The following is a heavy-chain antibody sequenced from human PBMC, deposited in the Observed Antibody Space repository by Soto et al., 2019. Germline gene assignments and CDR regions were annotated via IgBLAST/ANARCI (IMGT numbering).Heavy chain of an antibody. CDR2: IYYSGST. J-gene: IGHJ6*02. V-gene: IGHV4-59*01. CDR1: GGSISSYY. CDR3: VRDRGYPETYVIDG. D-gene: IGHD3-10*01. Sequence: SETLSLTCTVSGGSISSYYWSWIRQPPGKGLEWIGYIYYSGSTNYNPSLKSRVTISVDTSKNQFSLKLSSVTAADTAVYYCVRDRGYPETYVIDGWGQRSTVTGSS.